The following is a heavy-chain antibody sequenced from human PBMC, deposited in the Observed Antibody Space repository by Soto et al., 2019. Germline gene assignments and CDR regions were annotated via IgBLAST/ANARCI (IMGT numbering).Heavy chain of an antibody. J-gene: IGHJ4*02. Sequence: GGSLRLSCAASGFTFSSYSMNWVRQAPGKGLEWVSSISSSSSYIYYADSVKGRFTISRDNAKNSLYLQMNSLRAEDTAVYYCARDGVYSSSWFDYWGQGTLVTVSS. V-gene: IGHV3-21*01. CDR3: ARDGVYSSSWFDY. CDR2: ISSSSSYI. CDR1: GFTFSSYS. D-gene: IGHD6-13*01.